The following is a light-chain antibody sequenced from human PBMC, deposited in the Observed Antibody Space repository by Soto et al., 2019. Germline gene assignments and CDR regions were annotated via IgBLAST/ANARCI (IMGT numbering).Light chain of an antibody. V-gene: IGKV1-39*01. CDR2: EAS. J-gene: IGKJ1*01. CDR1: QTSATF. Sequence: DIQMTQTPSSLSASVGDRVTITCRASQTSATFLNWYQQKSGSAPRLLIYEASGLQSGVPSRFSGSGSGTHFVLTISNFQPEDSATYFCQQTYNNPQTFGQGTKVEIK. CDR3: QQTYNNPQT.